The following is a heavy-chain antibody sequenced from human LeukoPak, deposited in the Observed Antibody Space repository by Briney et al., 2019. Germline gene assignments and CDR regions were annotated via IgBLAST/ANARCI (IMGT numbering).Heavy chain of an antibody. Sequence: KTSQTLSLTCTVSGGSISSGDYYWSWIRQHPGKGLEWIGYFYYSGSTNYNPSLRSRVTISVDTSKNQISLKLSSVTAADTAVYYCARAHCSGGRCYSDYYYGMDVWGQGTTVTVSS. CDR3: ARAHCSGGRCYSDYYYGMDV. J-gene: IGHJ6*02. CDR1: GGSISSGDYY. V-gene: IGHV4-31*03. CDR2: FYYSGST. D-gene: IGHD2-15*01.